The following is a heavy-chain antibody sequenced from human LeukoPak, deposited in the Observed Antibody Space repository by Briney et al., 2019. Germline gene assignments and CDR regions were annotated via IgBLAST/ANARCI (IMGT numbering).Heavy chain of an antibody. Sequence: SVKVSCKASGGTFSDYAVSWVRQAPGQGLAWMGRIIPLLGVRSYAQKFQDRVTISADKSTSTAYMELSSLRSEDSALYYCAVIAVGGIDPFDSWGQGTLVTVSS. CDR1: GGTFSDYA. V-gene: IGHV1-69*04. J-gene: IGHJ4*02. D-gene: IGHD6-19*01. CDR3: AVIAVGGIDPFDS. CDR2: IIPLLGVR.